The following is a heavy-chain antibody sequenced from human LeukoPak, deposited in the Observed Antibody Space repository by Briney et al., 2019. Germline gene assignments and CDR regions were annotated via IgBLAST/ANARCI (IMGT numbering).Heavy chain of an antibody. Sequence: GGSLRLSCAASGFTFSTYSMNWVRQAPGKGLEWLSYINSGSTTIYYADSVKGRFTISRDNADNSLYLQMISLTVDDTAVYYCARRHPRTGVYYDSSGQGYFDYWGQGTLVTVSS. D-gene: IGHD3-22*01. CDR1: GFTFSTYS. J-gene: IGHJ4*02. CDR2: INSGSTTI. CDR3: ARRHPRTGVYYDSSGQGYFDY. V-gene: IGHV3-48*04.